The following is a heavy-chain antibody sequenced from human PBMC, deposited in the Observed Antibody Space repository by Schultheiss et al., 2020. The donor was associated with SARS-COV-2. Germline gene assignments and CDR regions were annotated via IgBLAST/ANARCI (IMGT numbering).Heavy chain of an antibody. CDR1: GGTFSSYA. CDR2: IIPIFGTA. CDR3: AREPRVGPNYGMDV. J-gene: IGHJ6*02. V-gene: IGHV1-69*13. Sequence: VKVSCKASGGTFSSYAISWVRQAPGQGLEWMGGIIPIFGTANYAQKFQGRVTITADESTSTAYMELSSLRSEDTAVYYCAREPRVGPNYGMDVWGQGTTVTVSS. D-gene: IGHD1-26*01.